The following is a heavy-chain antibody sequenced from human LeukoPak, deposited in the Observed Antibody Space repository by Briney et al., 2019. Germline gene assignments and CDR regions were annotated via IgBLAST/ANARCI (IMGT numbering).Heavy chain of an antibody. CDR2: ISSSGSTI. CDR1: GFTFSAYG. J-gene: IGHJ4*02. Sequence: PGGSLRLSCAASGFTFSAYGMHWVRQAPGKGLEWVSYISSSGSTIYYADSVKGRFTISRDTTQNSLYLQMNSLRAEDTALYYCARERTPKHYYGSGTYDRYFDHWGQGTLVTVSS. V-gene: IGHV3-48*04. D-gene: IGHD3-10*01. CDR3: ARERTPKHYYGSGTYDRYFDH.